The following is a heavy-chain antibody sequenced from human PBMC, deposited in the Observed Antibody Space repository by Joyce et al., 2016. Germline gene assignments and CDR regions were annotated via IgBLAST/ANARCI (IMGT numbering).Heavy chain of an antibody. D-gene: IGHD3-3*01. CDR3: ARVSELVDF. CDR1: GFTFRHFP. CDR2: ITADGGTL. J-gene: IGHJ4*02. V-gene: IGHV3-48*01. Sequence: EVQLMVSGGGLVQPGESLRLSCEASGFTFRHFPVTWVRQAPGRGLEWISYITADGGTLFYADSVKGRCTVSRDNAKAFLQMNNVTAEDTAVYFCARVSELVDFWGQGSLVSVSA.